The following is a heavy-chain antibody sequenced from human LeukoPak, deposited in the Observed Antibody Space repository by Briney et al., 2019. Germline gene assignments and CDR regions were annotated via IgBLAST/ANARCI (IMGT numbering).Heavy chain of an antibody. J-gene: IGHJ4*02. CDR3: ARDKGSGWYSSAY. V-gene: IGHV3-30*04. Sequence: GGSLRLSCAASGFTFSSYAMHWVRQAPGKGLEWVADISYDGSNKYYADSVKGRFTISRDNSKNTLYLQMNSLRVEDTAVYYCARDKGSGWYSSAYWGQGTLVSVSS. CDR1: GFTFSSYA. D-gene: IGHD6-19*01. CDR2: ISYDGSNK.